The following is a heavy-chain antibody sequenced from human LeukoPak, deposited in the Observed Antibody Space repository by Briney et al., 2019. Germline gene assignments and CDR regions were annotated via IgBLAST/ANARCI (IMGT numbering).Heavy chain of an antibody. CDR3: ATTKQARRYFDY. Sequence: GGSLRLSCAGSGFTFSSNALSWVRQAPGKGLEWVSAIITMGGNTYYADSVRGRFTISRDNSKNTLYLQMNTLRAEDTAVYYCATTKQARRYFDYWGQGTLVTVSS. V-gene: IGHV3-23*01. CDR1: GFTFSSNA. D-gene: IGHD1-1*01. CDR2: IITMGGNT. J-gene: IGHJ4*02.